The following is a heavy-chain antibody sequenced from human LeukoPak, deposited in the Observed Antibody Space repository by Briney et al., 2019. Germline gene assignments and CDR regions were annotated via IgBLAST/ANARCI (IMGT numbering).Heavy chain of an antibody. Sequence: SQTLSLTCAISGDSVSSNSAAWNWIRQSPSRGLEWLRRTYYRSKWYNDYAVSVKSRITINPDTSKNQFSLQLNSVTPEDTAVYYCARDPLYYDYVWGSYRWENYFDYWGQGTLVTVSS. D-gene: IGHD3-16*02. J-gene: IGHJ4*02. CDR2: TYYRSKWYN. CDR1: GDSVSSNSAA. CDR3: ARDPLYYDYVWGSYRWENYFDY. V-gene: IGHV6-1*01.